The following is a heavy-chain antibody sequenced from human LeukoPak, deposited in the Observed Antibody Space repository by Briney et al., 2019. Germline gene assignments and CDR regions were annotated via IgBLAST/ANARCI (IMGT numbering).Heavy chain of an antibody. CDR3: AKGAYYGSGSYIY. Sequence: SETLSLTCTVSGGSISSYYWSWIRQPPGKGLEWIGYIYYSGSTNYNPSLKSRVTISVDTSKNQFSLKLSSVTAADTAVYYCAKGAYYGSGSYIYWGQGTLVTVSS. D-gene: IGHD3-10*01. V-gene: IGHV4-59*01. CDR1: GGSISSYY. CDR2: IYYSGST. J-gene: IGHJ4*02.